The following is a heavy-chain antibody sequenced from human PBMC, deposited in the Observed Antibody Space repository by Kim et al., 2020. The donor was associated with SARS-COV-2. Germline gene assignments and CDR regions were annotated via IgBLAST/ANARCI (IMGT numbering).Heavy chain of an antibody. CDR2: YD. CDR3: ARGRSGTGMDY. V-gene: IGHV6-1*01. J-gene: IGHJ4*02. Sequence: YDDYAVSVKSRITINPDTSKNQFSLQLNSVTPEETAVYYCARGRSGTGMDYWGQGTLVTVSS. D-gene: IGHD3-10*01.